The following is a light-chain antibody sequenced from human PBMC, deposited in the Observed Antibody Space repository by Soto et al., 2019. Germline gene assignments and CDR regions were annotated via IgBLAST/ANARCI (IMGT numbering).Light chain of an antibody. CDR2: GNN. CDR1: SANIGAAYN. CDR3: QSYDSCLSGYV. V-gene: IGLV1-40*01. Sequence: QSVLTQPPSVSGAPGQRVTISCTGSSANIGAAYNVDWYQQLPGTAPKLLIYGNNNRPSGVPARFSGSKSGTSASLAIAGRQADDEGDYYCQSYDSCLSGYVFGTGTKVTVL. J-gene: IGLJ1*01.